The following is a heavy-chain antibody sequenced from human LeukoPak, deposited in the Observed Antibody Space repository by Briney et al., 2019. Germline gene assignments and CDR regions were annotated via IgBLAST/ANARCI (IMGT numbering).Heavy chain of an antibody. CDR1: GGSFSGYY. J-gene: IGHJ4*02. CDR3: ARVSATGSYYFDY. Sequence: SETLSLTCAVYGGSFSGYYWSWIRQPPGKGLEWIGEINHSGSTNYNPSLKSRVTISVDTSKNQFSLKLSSVTAADTAVYYCARVSATGSYYFDYWGQGTLVTVSP. CDR2: INHSGST. D-gene: IGHD5-12*01. V-gene: IGHV4-34*01.